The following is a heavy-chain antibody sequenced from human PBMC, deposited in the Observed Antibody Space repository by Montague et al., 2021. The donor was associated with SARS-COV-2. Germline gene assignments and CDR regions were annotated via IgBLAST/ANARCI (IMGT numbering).Heavy chain of an antibody. CDR2: IYYCGST. CDR1: GGSISSYY. Sequence: SETLSLTCTVSGGSISSYYWSWIRQPPGKGLEWIGYIYYCGSTNYNPSLRSRVTISVDTSKNQFSLKLSSVTAADTAVYYCAGTYYDFWSGFIHYYYMDVWGKGTTVTVSS. D-gene: IGHD3-3*01. J-gene: IGHJ6*03. CDR3: AGTYYDFWSGFIHYYYMDV. V-gene: IGHV4-59*01.